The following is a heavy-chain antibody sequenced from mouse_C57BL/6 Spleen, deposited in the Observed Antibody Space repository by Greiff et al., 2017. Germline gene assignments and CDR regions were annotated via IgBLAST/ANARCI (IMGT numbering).Heavy chain of an antibody. D-gene: IGHD2-5*01. CDR3: ARYYSNWYFDV. V-gene: IGHV1-55*01. CDR1: GYTFTSYW. CDR2: LYPGSGST. Sequence: QVQLQQPGAELVKPGASVKMSCKASGYTFTSYWITWVKQRPGQGLEWIGDLYPGSGSTNYNEKFKSKATLTVDTSSSTAYMQRSSLPSEDAAVYYCARYYSNWYFDVWGTGTTVTVSS. J-gene: IGHJ1*03.